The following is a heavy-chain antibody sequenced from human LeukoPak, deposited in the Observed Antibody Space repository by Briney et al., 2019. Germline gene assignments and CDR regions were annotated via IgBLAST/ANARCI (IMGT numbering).Heavy chain of an antibody. D-gene: IGHD4-17*01. CDR2: IYHSGST. CDR3: ARVGYGDPIDY. J-gene: IGHJ4*02. V-gene: IGHV4-38-2*02. Sequence: WVRQAPGKGLEWIGSIYHSGSTYYNPSLKSRVTISVDTSKNQFSLKLSSVTAADTAVYYCARVGYGDPIDYWGQGTLVTVSS.